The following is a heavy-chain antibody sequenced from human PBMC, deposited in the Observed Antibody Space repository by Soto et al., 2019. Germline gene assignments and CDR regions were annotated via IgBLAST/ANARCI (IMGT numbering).Heavy chain of an antibody. Sequence: ASVKVSCKASGYTFTSYGISWVRQAPGQGLEWMGWISAYNGNTNYAQKLQGRVPMTTDTSTSTAYMELRSLRSDDTAVYYCARDDYGDDYYYYGMDVWGPGTKMTV. J-gene: IGHJ6*02. V-gene: IGHV1-18*01. CDR3: ARDDYGDDYYYYGMDV. D-gene: IGHD4-17*01. CDR1: GYTFTSYG. CDR2: ISAYNGNT.